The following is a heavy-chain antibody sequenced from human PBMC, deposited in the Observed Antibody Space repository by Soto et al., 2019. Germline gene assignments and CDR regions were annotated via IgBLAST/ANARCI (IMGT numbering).Heavy chain of an antibody. J-gene: IGHJ4*02. CDR3: AKGQGSSTSRTVDY. CDR2: ISWNSGSI. CDR1: GFTFDDYA. D-gene: IGHD2-2*01. V-gene: IGHV3-9*01. Sequence: EVQLVESGGGLVQPGRSLRLSCAASGFTFDDYAMHWVRQAPGKGLEWVSGISWNSGSIGYADSVKGRFTISRDNAKNSLYLQMNSLRAEDTALYYCAKGQGSSTSRTVDYWGQGTLVTVSS.